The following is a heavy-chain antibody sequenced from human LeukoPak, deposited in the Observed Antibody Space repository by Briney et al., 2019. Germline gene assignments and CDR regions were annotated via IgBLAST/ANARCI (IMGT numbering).Heavy chain of an antibody. J-gene: IGHJ5*02. Sequence: SETLSLTCSVSGGSLSGYYWTWIRQPAGKGLEWIGRIHTSGSTTYRPSLKIRVSMSIDTSKSQFTLRLRSVTTADMAVYYCARIMSVAAGSGWFDPWGQGILVTVSS. V-gene: IGHV4-4*07. CDR3: ARIMSVAAGSGWFDP. CDR2: IHTSGST. D-gene: IGHD6-19*01. CDR1: GGSLSGYY.